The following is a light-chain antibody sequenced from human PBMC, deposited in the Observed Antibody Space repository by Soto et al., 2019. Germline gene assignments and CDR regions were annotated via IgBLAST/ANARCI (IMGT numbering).Light chain of an antibody. CDR3: QVWDSSTVV. J-gene: IGLJ2*01. Sequence: SYELTQPLSVSVALGQTARITCGGNNNGSKNVHWYQQKPGQAPVLVIYRDSNRPSGLPERFSGSNSGNTATLTISRAQAGDEADYYCQVWDSSTVVFGGGTKLTV. CDR2: RDS. V-gene: IGLV3-9*01. CDR1: NNGSKN.